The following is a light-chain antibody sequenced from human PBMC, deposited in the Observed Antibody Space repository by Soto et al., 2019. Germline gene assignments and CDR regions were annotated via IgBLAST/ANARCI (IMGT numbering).Light chain of an antibody. CDR3: QHRMNWPLT. CDR1: QSIATSQ. J-gene: IGKJ5*01. V-gene: IGKV3-11*01. CDR2: DAS. Sequence: EIVLTQSPGTLSLSPGERATLFCRASQSIATSQLAWYQQKPGQAPRLLIYDASNRATGIPARFSGSGSETDFTLTISSLEPEDFAVYYCQHRMNWPLTFGQGHDWRL.